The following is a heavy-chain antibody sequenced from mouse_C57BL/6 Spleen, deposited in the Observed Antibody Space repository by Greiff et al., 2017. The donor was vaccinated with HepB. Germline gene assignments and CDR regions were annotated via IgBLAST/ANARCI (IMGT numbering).Heavy chain of an antibody. CDR2: ISSGSSTI. CDR1: GFTFSDYG. Sequence: EVKLVESGGGLVKPGGSLKLSCAASGFTFSDYGMHWVRQAPEKGLEWVAYISSGSSTIYYADTVKGRFTISRDNAKNTLFLQMTSLRSEDTAMYYCAREGYYGSPNFDVWGTGTTVTVSS. J-gene: IGHJ1*03. V-gene: IGHV5-17*01. D-gene: IGHD1-1*01. CDR3: AREGYYGSPNFDV.